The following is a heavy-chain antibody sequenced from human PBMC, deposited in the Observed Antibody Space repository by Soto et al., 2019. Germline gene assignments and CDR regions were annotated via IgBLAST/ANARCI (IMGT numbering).Heavy chain of an antibody. V-gene: IGHV3-23*01. J-gene: IGHJ5*02. Sequence: EVLRLSCAACGFTFSSYSMSWVRQAPGKGLEWVSAISGSGGSTYYADSVKGRLTISRDNSKNTLYLQMNSLRAEDTAVYYCAKVAVYSSSWTPSPANWFDPWGQGTLVTVSS. CDR2: ISGSGGST. CDR1: GFTFSSYS. D-gene: IGHD6-13*01. CDR3: AKVAVYSSSWTPSPANWFDP.